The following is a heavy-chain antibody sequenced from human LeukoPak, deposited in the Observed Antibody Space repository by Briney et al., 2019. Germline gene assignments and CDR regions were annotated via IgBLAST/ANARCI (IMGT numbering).Heavy chain of an antibody. V-gene: IGHV4-30-4*01. CDR2: IYYSGST. CDR1: GGSISSGDYY. Sequence: SETLSLTCTVSGGSISSGDYYWSWIRQPPGKGLEWIGYIYYSGSTYYNPSLKSRVTISVDTSKDQFSLKLSSVTAADTAVYYCARKTKTANRGFDPWGQGTLVTVSS. J-gene: IGHJ5*02. CDR3: ARKTKTANRGFDP. D-gene: IGHD2-21*02.